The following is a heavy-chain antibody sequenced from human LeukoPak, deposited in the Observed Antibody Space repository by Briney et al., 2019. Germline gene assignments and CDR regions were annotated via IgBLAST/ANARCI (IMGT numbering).Heavy chain of an antibody. CDR3: ARDASRYCSGGNCYSGLLGYFDY. Sequence: GGSLRLSCAASGFTLSSYAMNWVRQAPGKGLEWVSYISRSGSTIKFADSVKGRFTISRDNAKNSLYLQMSSLRAEDTAVYYCARDASRYCSGGNCYSGLLGYFDYWGQGTLVTVSS. V-gene: IGHV3-48*01. CDR2: ISRSGSTI. CDR1: GFTLSSYA. J-gene: IGHJ4*02. D-gene: IGHD2-15*01.